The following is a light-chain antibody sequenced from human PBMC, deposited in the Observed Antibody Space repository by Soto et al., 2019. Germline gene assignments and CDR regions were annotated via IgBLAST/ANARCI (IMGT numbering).Light chain of an antibody. CDR3: QQYDYLPYT. CDR1: QGVSRK. J-gene: IGKJ2*01. V-gene: IGKV3-15*01. Sequence: DIVMTQSPATLSVAPGERVTFSCRASQGVSRKLAWYQHKPGQAPRLLISGASTGATGIPSRFSGSGSGTEFSFTISSLQPEDIATYYCQQYDYLPYTFGQGTKLEIK. CDR2: GAS.